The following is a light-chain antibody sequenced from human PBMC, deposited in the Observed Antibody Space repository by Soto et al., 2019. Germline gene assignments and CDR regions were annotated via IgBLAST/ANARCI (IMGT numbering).Light chain of an antibody. J-gene: IGKJ5*01. CDR1: QGISSY. Sequence: IQFTQSPSSLSASVGDIVTITCRASQGISSYLEWYQQKPGKAPRLLIYAASTLQSGVPSRFRGSGSGTDFTLTISSLQPEDFETYYCQQLNSYPITFGQGTRLEIK. V-gene: IGKV1-9*01. CDR3: QQLNSYPIT. CDR2: AAS.